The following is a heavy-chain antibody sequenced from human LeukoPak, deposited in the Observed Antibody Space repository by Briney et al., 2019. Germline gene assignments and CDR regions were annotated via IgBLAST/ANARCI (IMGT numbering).Heavy chain of an antibody. D-gene: IGHD2-2*01. CDR3: ARGGYCSSTSCYGDYYYGMDV. V-gene: IGHV3-30-3*01. CDR1: GFTLSSYA. Sequence: GGSLRLSCAASGFTLSSYAMHWVRQAPGKGLEWVAVISYDGSNKYYADSVKGRFTISRDNSKNTLYLQMNSLRAEDTAVYYCARGGYCSSTSCYGDYYYGMDVWGQGTTVTVSS. J-gene: IGHJ6*02. CDR2: ISYDGSNK.